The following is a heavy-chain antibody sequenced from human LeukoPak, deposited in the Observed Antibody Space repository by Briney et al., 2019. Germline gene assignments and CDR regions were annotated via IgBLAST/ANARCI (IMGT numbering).Heavy chain of an antibody. Sequence: SGPTLVNPTQTLTLTCTFSGFSLNTRGVGVGWNRQPPGRALEWLALIYWDDDRRYSPSLKSRLTITKDTSKNQVVLTITNMDPVDTATYFCAHRKNYYDSSVFDNRGQGTLVTVSS. CDR3: AHRKNYYDSSVFDN. D-gene: IGHD3-22*01. CDR1: GFSLNTRGVG. J-gene: IGHJ4*02. V-gene: IGHV2-5*02. CDR2: IYWDDDR.